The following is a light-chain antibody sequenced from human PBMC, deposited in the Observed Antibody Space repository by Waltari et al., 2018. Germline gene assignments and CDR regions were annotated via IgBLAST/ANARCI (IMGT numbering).Light chain of an antibody. V-gene: IGKV1-5*03. J-gene: IGKJ3*01. CDR2: KAS. CDR3: QQYSNYPFT. CDR1: QSISSW. Sequence: DIQMTQSPSTLSASVGDRVTITCRASQSISSWLAWYQPKPGKAPKLLIYKASSLERGVPSRFSGSGSGTEFTLTISSLQPDDSATYYCQQYSNYPFTFGPGTKVDIK.